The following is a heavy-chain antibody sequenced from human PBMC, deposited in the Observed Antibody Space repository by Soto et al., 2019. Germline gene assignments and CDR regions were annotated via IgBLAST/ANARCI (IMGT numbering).Heavy chain of an antibody. Sequence: ASVKVSCKVSGYTLTELSMHWVRQAPGKGLEWMGGFDPEDGETIYAQKFQGRVTMTEDTSTDTAYMELSSLRSEDTAVYYCATDEDNGRYYGMDVWGQGTTVTVSS. CDR1: GYTLTELS. D-gene: IGHD1-20*01. J-gene: IGHJ6*02. V-gene: IGHV1-24*01. CDR2: FDPEDGET. CDR3: ATDEDNGRYYGMDV.